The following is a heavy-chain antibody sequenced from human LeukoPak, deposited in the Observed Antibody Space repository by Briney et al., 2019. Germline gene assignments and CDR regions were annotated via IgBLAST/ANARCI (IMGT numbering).Heavy chain of an antibody. CDR3: AREFYDILTGYHSWDY. Sequence: ASVKVSCKASGYTFTGYYMHWVRQAPGQGLEWMGRINPNSGGTNYAQKFQGRVTMTRGTSISTAYMELSRLRSDDTAVYYCAREFYDILTGYHSWDYWGQGTLVTVSS. CDR2: INPNSGGT. CDR1: GYTFTGYY. J-gene: IGHJ4*02. D-gene: IGHD3-9*01. V-gene: IGHV1-2*06.